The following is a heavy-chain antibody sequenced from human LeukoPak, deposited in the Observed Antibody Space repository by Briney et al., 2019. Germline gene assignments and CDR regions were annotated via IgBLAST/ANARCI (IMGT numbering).Heavy chain of an antibody. Sequence: GGSLRLSCAASGFTFSNYGMHWVRQAPGKGLVWVSRINTDGSSTSYADSVKGRFTISRDNAKNTLYLQMNSLRAEDTAVYYCARGVYTRSSSASSDYWGQGTLVTVSS. V-gene: IGHV3-74*01. J-gene: IGHJ4*02. CDR3: ARGVYTRSSSASSDY. CDR2: INTDGSST. D-gene: IGHD6-6*01. CDR1: GFTFSNYG.